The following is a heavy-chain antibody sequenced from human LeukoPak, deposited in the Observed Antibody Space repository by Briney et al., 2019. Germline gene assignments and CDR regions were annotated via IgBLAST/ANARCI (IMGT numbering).Heavy chain of an antibody. CDR3: ARGIGGNSVHHDAFDI. V-gene: IGHV5-51*01. CDR2: IYPGDSDT. CDR1: GYSFTNFW. Sequence: GEPLKISCKVSGYSFTNFWIGWVRQVPGKGLEWMGIIYPGDSDTRYSPSFQGQVTISADKSISTAYLQWSSLKASDTAMYYCARGIGGNSVHHDAFDIWGQGTMVTVSS. D-gene: IGHD4-23*01. J-gene: IGHJ3*02.